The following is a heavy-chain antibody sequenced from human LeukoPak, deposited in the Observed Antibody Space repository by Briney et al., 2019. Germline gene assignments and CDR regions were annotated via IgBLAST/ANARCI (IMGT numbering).Heavy chain of an antibody. CDR1: GFTFRSFG. D-gene: IGHD3-22*01. CDR3: AKEQSQAGYYDSSGFGPPDY. J-gene: IGHJ4*02. V-gene: IGHV3-30*18. Sequence: GGSLRLSCAASGFTFRSFGMHWVRQAPGKGLEWVAAISYGGNNKFYADSVKGRFTVSRDNSKNTLYLQMDSLRAEDTAVYYCAKEQSQAGYYDSSGFGPPDYWGQGTLVTVSS. CDR2: ISYGGNNK.